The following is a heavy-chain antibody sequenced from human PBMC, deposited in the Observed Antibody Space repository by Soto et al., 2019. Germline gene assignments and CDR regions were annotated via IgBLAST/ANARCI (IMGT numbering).Heavy chain of an antibody. J-gene: IGHJ4*02. Sequence: QITLKESGPTLVKPTQTLTLTCAFSGFSLSTSGVGVGWIRQPPGKALEWLAVIYWDDSKHYSPSLRSRLTITKATSKIKVVLPMANMDPVDTGTYYGAHKGTEDWPLDYLGQGTLVTVSS. D-gene: IGHD1-1*01. CDR3: AHKGTEDWPLDY. V-gene: IGHV2-5*02. CDR2: IYWDDSK. CDR1: GFSLSTSGVG.